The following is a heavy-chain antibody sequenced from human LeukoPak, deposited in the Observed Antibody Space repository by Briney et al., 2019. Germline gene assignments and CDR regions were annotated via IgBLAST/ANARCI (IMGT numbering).Heavy chain of an antibody. V-gene: IGHV1-2*02. CDR2: INPSSGGT. CDR3: AVGGTGYYTFDY. Sequence: ASVKVSCKASGYTFTGYYMHWVRQAPGQGLEWMGWINPSSGGTNYAQKFQGRVTMTRDTSISTGYMELGRLKSDDTAVYYCAVGGTGYYTFDYWGQGTLVTVSS. D-gene: IGHD3/OR15-3a*01. CDR1: GYTFTGYY. J-gene: IGHJ4*02.